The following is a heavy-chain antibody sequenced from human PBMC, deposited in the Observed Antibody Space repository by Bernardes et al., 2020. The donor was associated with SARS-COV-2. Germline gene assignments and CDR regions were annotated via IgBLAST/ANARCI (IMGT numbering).Heavy chain of an antibody. CDR1: GYTLTELS. D-gene: IGHD6-6*01. CDR2: FDPEDGET. V-gene: IGHV1-24*01. Sequence: ASVKVSCKVSGYTLTELSMHWVRQAPGKGLEWMGGFDPEDGETIYAQKFQGRVTMTEDTSTDTAYMELSSLRSEDTAVYYCATGAAARPTGWFDPWSQGTLVTVSSATNIGVTFDYWGQGTLVTVSS. CDR3: ATGAAARPTGWFDPWSQGTLVTVSSATNIGVTFDY. J-gene: IGHJ4*02.